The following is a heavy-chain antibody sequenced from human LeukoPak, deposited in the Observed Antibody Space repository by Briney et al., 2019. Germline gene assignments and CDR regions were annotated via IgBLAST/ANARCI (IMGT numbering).Heavy chain of an antibody. Sequence: GGPLRLPCAASRFTFSSYSMNWVRQAPGKGLEWVSSISSSSSYMYYADSVKGRFTISRDNAKNSLYLQMNSLRAEDTAVYYCARDLNFYSSGWYDYWGQGTLVTVSS. D-gene: IGHD6-19*01. V-gene: IGHV3-21*01. CDR2: ISSSSSYM. J-gene: IGHJ4*02. CDR1: RFTFSSYS. CDR3: ARDLNFYSSGWYDY.